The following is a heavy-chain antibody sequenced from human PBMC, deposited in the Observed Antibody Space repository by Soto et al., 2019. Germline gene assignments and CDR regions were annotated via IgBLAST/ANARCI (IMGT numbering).Heavy chain of an antibody. Sequence: QVQLQQWGAGLLKPSETLSLTCAVYGGSFSVYYWSWIRQPPGKGLEWIGEINHSGSPNYNPSLKSRXXXXXXXXXXXXXXXXXXXXXXXXXXXXYARGSTAMVKYYYYGMDVWGQGTTVTVSS. CDR1: GGSFSVYY. CDR2: INHSGSP. V-gene: IGHV4-34*01. CDR3: ARGSTAMVKYYYYGMDV. J-gene: IGHJ6*02. D-gene: IGHD5-18*01.